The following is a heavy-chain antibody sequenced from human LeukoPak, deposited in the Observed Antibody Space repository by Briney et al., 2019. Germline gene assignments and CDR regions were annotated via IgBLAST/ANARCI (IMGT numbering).Heavy chain of an antibody. D-gene: IGHD2-2*02. CDR1: GGSISSYY. CDR3: ARWTFSLGYCSSTSCYTASDI. Sequence: PSETLSLTCTVSGGSISSYYWSWIRQPPGKGLEWIGYIYYSGSTNYNPSLKSRVTISVDTSKNQFSLKLSSVTAADTAVYYCARWTFSLGYCSSTSCYTASDIWGQGTMVTVSS. V-gene: IGHV4-59*01. CDR2: IYYSGST. J-gene: IGHJ3*02.